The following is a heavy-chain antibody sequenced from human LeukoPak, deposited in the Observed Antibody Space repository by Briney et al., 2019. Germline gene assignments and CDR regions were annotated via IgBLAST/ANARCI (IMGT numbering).Heavy chain of an antibody. V-gene: IGHV1-24*01. J-gene: IGHJ4*02. CDR2: FDPEDGET. CDR3: ATTRGYYDSSGLDY. CDR1: GYTLTELS. D-gene: IGHD3-22*01. Sequence: ASVKVSCKVSGYTLTELSMHWVRQAPGKGLEWMGGFDPEDGETIYAQKFQGRVTMTEDTSTDTAYMELSSLRSEDTAVYYCATTRGYYDSSGLDYWGQGTLVTASS.